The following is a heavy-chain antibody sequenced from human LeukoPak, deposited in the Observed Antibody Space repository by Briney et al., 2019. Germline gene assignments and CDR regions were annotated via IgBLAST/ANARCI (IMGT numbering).Heavy chain of an antibody. D-gene: IGHD6-13*01. CDR1: GYSFTSYW. CDR2: IYSGDSDT. CDR3: ARQYSSSPTTYYYYGMDV. V-gene: IGHV5-51*01. Sequence: GESLKISCKGSGYSFTSYWIGWVRQMPGKGLEWMGIIYSGDSDTRYSPSFQGQVTISADKSISTAYLQWSSLKASDTAMYYCARQYSSSPTTYYYYGMDVWGQGTTVTVSS. J-gene: IGHJ6*02.